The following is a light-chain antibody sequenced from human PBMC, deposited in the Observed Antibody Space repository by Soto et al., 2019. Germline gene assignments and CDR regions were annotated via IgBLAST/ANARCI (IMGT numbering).Light chain of an antibody. CDR1: QSISGW. CDR3: QQYSSYPPT. J-gene: IGKJ4*01. Sequence: DIQMTQSPSTLSASVGDRVTITCRASQSISGWLAWYQQKPGKAPKLLIYDASTLASGVPSRFSGSGSGTEFTLTFSSLQPDDFAAYYCQQYSSYPPTFGGGTKVDIK. CDR2: DAS. V-gene: IGKV1-5*01.